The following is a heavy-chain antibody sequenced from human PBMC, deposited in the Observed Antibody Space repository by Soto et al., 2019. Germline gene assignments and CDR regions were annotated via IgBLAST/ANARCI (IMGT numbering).Heavy chain of an antibody. CDR1: GFSFSTYL. CDR2: ISYDGSNK. J-gene: IGHJ6*02. V-gene: IGHV3-30*18. CDR3: AKEVGVLRFLEWSPGSYYYYGMDV. Sequence: GGSLRLSCAASGFSFSTYLMSWVRQAPGKGLEWVAVISYDGSNKYYADSVKGRFTISRDNSKNTLYLQMNSLRAEDTAVYYCAKEVGVLRFLEWSPGSYYYYGMDVWGQGTTVTVSS. D-gene: IGHD3-3*01.